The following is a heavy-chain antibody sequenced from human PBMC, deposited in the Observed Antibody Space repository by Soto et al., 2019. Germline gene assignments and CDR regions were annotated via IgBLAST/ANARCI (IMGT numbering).Heavy chain of an antibody. Sequence: SETLSLTCTVSGGSIRSYYWSWIRQPPGKGLEWIGYIYYSGSTNYNPSLKSRVTISVDTSKKQFSLKLRSVTTADTALYYCARDLYGYQYFDHWGQGALATVSS. V-gene: IGHV4-59*01. J-gene: IGHJ4*02. CDR1: GGSIRSYY. CDR3: ARDLYGYQYFDH. D-gene: IGHD5-12*01. CDR2: IYYSGST.